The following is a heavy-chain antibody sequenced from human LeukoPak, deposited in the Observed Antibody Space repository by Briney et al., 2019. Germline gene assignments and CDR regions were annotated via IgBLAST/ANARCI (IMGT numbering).Heavy chain of an antibody. CDR1: GDSISNYY. Sequence: SETLSLTCTVSGDSISNYYWSWIRQPAGKGLEWIGRMYTSGATHYNPSLKSRATMSVDTSKNHLSLTLSSVTAADRAVYYCARETAMPYYYGMDVWGQGTTVTVSS. J-gene: IGHJ6*02. CDR2: MYTSGAT. V-gene: IGHV4-4*07. CDR3: ARETAMPYYYGMDV. D-gene: IGHD5-18*01.